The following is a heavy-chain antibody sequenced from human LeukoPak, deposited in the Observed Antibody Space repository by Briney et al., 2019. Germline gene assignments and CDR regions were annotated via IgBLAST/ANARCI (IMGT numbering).Heavy chain of an antibody. J-gene: IGHJ2*01. CDR1: GGSFSGYY. D-gene: IGHD6-13*01. CDR2: INHSGST. V-gene: IGHV4-34*01. CDR3: ASRQQLGVSYSPYWYFDL. Sequence: TLETLSLTCAIYGGSFSGYYWSWIRQPPGKGLEWIGEINHSGSTNYNPSLKSRVTISVDTSKNQFSLKLSSVTAADTAVYYCASRQQLGVSYSPYWYFDLWGRGTLVTVSS.